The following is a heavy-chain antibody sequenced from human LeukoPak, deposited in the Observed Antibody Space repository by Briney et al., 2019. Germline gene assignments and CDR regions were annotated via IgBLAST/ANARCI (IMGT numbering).Heavy chain of an antibody. CDR3: ARESGAFSPFGF. J-gene: IGHJ4*02. V-gene: IGHV4-4*02. CDR1: GGSILTTNW. D-gene: IGHD1-26*01. Sequence: PSETLSLTCAVSGGSILTTNWWSWVRQPPGKGLEWIGEVHLSGTSNYNPSLKSRVSMPIDKSKNQLSLKLTSVTAADTAMYYCARESGAFSPFGFWGQGTLVTVSS. CDR2: VHLSGTS.